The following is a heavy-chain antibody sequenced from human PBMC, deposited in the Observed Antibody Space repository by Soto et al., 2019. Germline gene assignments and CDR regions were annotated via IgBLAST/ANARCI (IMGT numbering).Heavy chain of an antibody. J-gene: IGHJ4*02. V-gene: IGHV1-8*02. CDR3: ARRKERSGPHYFDY. Sequence: AAVKVSCKASGYTFTTYDVSWVRQASGQGLEWMGWMNPSNGNTGYAQKFQGRVTMTRNTSISTVYMELSGLRPDDTAVYYCARRKERSGPHYFDYWGQGTRVTVSS. CDR2: MNPSNGNT. CDR1: GYTFTTYD. D-gene: IGHD6-25*01.